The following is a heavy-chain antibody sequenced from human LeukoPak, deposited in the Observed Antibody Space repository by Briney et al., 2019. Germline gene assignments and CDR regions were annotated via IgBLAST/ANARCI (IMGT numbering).Heavy chain of an antibody. V-gene: IGHV1-2*02. Sequence: ASVKVSCTASGYTFTGYYIHWVRQAPGQGLEWMGWINPNSGGTNYAQKFQGRVTMTRDTSISTAYMELSRLRSDDTAVYYCAPLNLGYCSSTSCRRGYWGQGTLVTVSS. CDR1: GYTFTGYY. CDR3: APLNLGYCSSTSCRRGY. J-gene: IGHJ4*02. D-gene: IGHD2-2*01. CDR2: INPNSGGT.